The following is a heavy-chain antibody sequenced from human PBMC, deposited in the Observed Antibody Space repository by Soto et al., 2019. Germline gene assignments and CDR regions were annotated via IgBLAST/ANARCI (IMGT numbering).Heavy chain of an antibody. J-gene: IGHJ4*02. CDR2: IYQSGST. CDR3: ARAGGCSSTSCDLDN. V-gene: IGHV4-4*02. D-gene: IGHD2-2*01. CDR1: GGSVSNNW. Sequence: PSETLSLTCAVSGGSVSNNWWSWVRQPPGKGLEWIGEIYQSGSTNYSPSLKSRVTISLDKSKNQFSLKMNSVTAADTAVYYCARAGGCSSTSCDLDNWSQGTLVTVSS.